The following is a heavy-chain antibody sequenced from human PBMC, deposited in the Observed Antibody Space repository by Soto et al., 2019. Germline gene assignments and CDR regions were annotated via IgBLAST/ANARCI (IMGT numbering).Heavy chain of an antibody. J-gene: IGHJ3*02. CDR1: GISLSTSGVG. D-gene: IGHD2-8*02. V-gene: IGHV2-5*04. CDR3: DRVLATLPVFAFDI. CDR2: VYWNDDK. Sequence: SGPTLVNPTQTLTLTCTLSGISLSTSGVGLGWIRQTPGKALEWLALVYWNDDKHYSPSLKSRLTITKDTSKNQAILTMTNMDAVDTRAYYCDRVLATLPVFAFDICCQGILVTGSS.